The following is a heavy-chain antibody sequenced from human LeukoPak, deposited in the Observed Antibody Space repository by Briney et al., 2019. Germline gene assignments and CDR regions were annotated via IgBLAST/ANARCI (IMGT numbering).Heavy chain of an antibody. CDR1: GFTFSSYS. CDR3: ARDRRGYSSSWYYPSDY. CDR2: ISSSSSTI. Sequence: PGGSLRLSCAASGFTFSSYSMNWVRQAPGKGLEWVSYISSSSSTIYYADSVKGRFTISRDNAKNSLYLQMNSLRAEDTAVYYCARDRRGYSSSWYYPSDYWGQGTLVTVSS. J-gene: IGHJ4*02. V-gene: IGHV3-48*04. D-gene: IGHD6-13*01.